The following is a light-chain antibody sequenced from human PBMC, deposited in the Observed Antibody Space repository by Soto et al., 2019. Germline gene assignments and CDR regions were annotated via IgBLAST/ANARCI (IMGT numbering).Light chain of an antibody. CDR1: QSVSSN. CDR3: QQYNNWPT. Sequence: EIVMTQSPATLSVSPGERATLSCRASQSVSSNLAWYQQKPDQAPRLLIYGASIRATGSPARFSGSGSGTEFTLTISSLQSEDFAVYYCQQYNNWPTFGQGTRWIS. V-gene: IGKV3D-15*01. J-gene: IGKJ1*01. CDR2: GAS.